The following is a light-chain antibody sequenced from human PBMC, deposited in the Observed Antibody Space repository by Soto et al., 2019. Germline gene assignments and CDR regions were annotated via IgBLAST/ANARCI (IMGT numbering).Light chain of an antibody. CDR2: DVT. Sequence: QSVLSQPASVSGSPGQSITISCTGTSSDVGGFEYVSWYQHQPGKAPKLIIYDVTKRPSGVSNRFSGSKSGNTASLTISGIQAEDEGDYYCGSITRSSTSVFGTGTKVTV. CDR1: SSDVGGFEY. V-gene: IGLV2-14*01. J-gene: IGLJ1*01. CDR3: GSITRSSTSV.